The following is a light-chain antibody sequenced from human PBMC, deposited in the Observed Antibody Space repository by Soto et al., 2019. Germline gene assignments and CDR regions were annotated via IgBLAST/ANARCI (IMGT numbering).Light chain of an antibody. CDR3: QQYGSSPQIT. CDR2: GAS. Sequence: DIQMTQSPSPLSAAVGDRVTITCRASQTISTYLNWYQHKPGKAPKLLIYGASSLQSGVPSRFSGSGSGTDFTLTIRRLEPEDFAVYYCQQYGSSPQITFGQGTQLEI. V-gene: IGKV1-39*01. J-gene: IGKJ5*01. CDR1: QTISTY.